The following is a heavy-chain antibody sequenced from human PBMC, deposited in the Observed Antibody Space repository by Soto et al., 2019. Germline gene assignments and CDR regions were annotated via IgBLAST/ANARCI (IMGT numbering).Heavy chain of an antibody. D-gene: IGHD4-4*01. J-gene: IGHJ4*02. CDR3: AKDLDDYSSAIDF. CDR1: GFSFRKYA. Sequence: GGSLRLSCVGSGFSFRKYAMNWVRQAPGKGLEWVSGISGSGGSGRGFYADPVKGRFTISRDNSKNTLYLEMNSLRAEDTAVYYCAKDLDDYSSAIDFWGQGTLVTVSS. CDR2: ISGSGGSGRG. V-gene: IGHV3-23*01.